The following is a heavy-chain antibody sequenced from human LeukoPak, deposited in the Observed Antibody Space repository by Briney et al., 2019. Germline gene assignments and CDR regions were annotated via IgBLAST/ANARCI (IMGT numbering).Heavy chain of an antibody. CDR1: GGSISGYY. CDR2: IYYTGNT. D-gene: IGHD3-22*01. Sequence: PSETLSLTCAVSGGSISGYYWSWIRQPPGKGLEWIGYIYYTGNTNYNPSLKSRVTMLVDPSKNQFSLRLSSVTAADTAVYFCASSGYYVDWYFDLWGRGTLVTVSS. J-gene: IGHJ2*01. CDR3: ASSGYYVDWYFDL. V-gene: IGHV4-59*08.